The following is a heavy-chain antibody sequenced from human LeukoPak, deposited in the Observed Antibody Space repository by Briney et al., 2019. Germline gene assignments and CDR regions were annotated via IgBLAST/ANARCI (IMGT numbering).Heavy chain of an antibody. CDR3: ARDVQAGPGY. Sequence: GGSLRLSCAASGFTFSSYWMHWVRQAPGKGLVWVSRINSDGSRTTYADPVKGRFTISRDNAKNTLHLQMNSLRAEDTAVYYCARDVQAGPGYWGQGTLVTVSS. V-gene: IGHV3-74*01. CDR2: INSDGSRT. D-gene: IGHD6-19*01. J-gene: IGHJ4*02. CDR1: GFTFSSYW.